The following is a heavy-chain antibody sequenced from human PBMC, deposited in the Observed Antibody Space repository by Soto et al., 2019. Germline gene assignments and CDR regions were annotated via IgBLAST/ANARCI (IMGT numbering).Heavy chain of an antibody. V-gene: IGHV1-2*04. J-gene: IGHJ4*02. CDR3: ATSRISIAVAGETEYYFDY. Sequence: GASVKVSCKASGYIFTGYYMHWVRQAPGQGLEWMGWINPNSGDTNYTQKFQGWVTMTRGTSISTAYMELSRLRSDDTAVYYCATSRISIAVAGETEYYFDYWGQGTLVTVSS. CDR2: INPNSGDT. D-gene: IGHD6-19*01. CDR1: GYIFTGYY.